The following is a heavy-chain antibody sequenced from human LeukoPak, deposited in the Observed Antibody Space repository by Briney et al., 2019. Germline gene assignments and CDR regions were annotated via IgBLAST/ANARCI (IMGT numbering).Heavy chain of an antibody. CDR2: ISAYNGNT. Sequence: VASVKVSCKASGYTFTIYGISWVRQAPGQGLEWMGWISAYNGNTNYAQKLQGRVTMTTDTSTSTAYMELRSLRSDDTAVYYCARVSSSSLDNWFDPWGQGTLVTVSS. CDR3: ARVSSSSLDNWFDP. CDR1: GYTFTIYG. J-gene: IGHJ5*02. V-gene: IGHV1-18*01. D-gene: IGHD6-13*01.